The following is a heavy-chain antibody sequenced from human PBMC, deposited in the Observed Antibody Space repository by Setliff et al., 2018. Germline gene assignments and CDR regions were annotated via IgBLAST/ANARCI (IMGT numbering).Heavy chain of an antibody. D-gene: IGHD6-6*01. CDR3: ARGRNIAARLLDS. V-gene: IGHV4-34*01. Sequence: PSETLSLTCAAYGGTFSDYYWTWIRQPPGKGLEWVGEINHRGSTTYNPSLKSRVTISVDTSKDHFSLKVISMTAADTAVYYCARGRNIAARLLDSWGQGTLVTVSS. CDR1: GGTFSDYY. CDR2: INHRGST. J-gene: IGHJ4*02.